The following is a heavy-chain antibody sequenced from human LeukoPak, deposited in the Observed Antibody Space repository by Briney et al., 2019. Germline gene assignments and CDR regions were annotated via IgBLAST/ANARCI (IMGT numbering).Heavy chain of an antibody. J-gene: IGHJ5*02. Sequence: GGSLRLSCAASGFTFSTFAMTWVRQAPGKGLEWLSVIRGSGDYAHFADSVKGRFTISRDNSKNTVYLQMKSLRAEDTAVYYCAKVHNSSRWFDPWGQGTLVTVSS. CDR2: IRGSGDYA. CDR1: GFTFSTFA. CDR3: AKVHNSSRWFDP. V-gene: IGHV3-23*01. D-gene: IGHD1-14*01.